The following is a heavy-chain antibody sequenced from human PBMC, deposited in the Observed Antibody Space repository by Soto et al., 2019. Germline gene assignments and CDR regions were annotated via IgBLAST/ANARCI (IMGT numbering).Heavy chain of an antibody. CDR3: ARDMTYYYDRGYFDY. D-gene: IGHD3-22*01. CDR2: IIPIFGTA. V-gene: IGHV1-69*13. Sequence: ASVKVSCKASGGTFSSYAISWVRQAPGQGLEWMGGIIPIFGTANYAQKFQGRVTITADESTSTAYMELSSLRSEDTAVYYCARDMTYYYDRGYFDYWGQGTLVTVSS. J-gene: IGHJ4*02. CDR1: GGTFSSYA.